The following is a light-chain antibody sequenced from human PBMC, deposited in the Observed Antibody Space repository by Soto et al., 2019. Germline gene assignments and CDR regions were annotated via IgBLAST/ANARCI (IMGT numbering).Light chain of an antibody. CDR2: GAS. V-gene: IGKV3-20*01. CDR1: QSISSN. Sequence: EVVLTQSPCTLSLSPGERATLSCRASQSISSNLAWYQQKPGQAPRLLISGASIRATGIPDRFSGSGSGTDFTLTISRLEPEDFALYYCQQYGGSPITFGQGTRLEIK. CDR3: QQYGGSPIT. J-gene: IGKJ5*01.